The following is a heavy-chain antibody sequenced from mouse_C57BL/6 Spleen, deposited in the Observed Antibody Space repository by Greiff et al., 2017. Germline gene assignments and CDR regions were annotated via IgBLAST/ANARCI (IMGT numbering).Heavy chain of an antibody. CDR3: AREEGSNRYFDV. D-gene: IGHD2-5*01. V-gene: IGHV5-4*01. CDR1: GFTFSSYA. J-gene: IGHJ1*03. CDR2: ISDGGSYL. Sequence: EVKLVESGGGLVKPGGSLKLSCAASGFTFSSYAMSWVRQTPEKRLEWVATISDGGSYLYYPANVKGRFTIARDNAKNNLYLQMSHLKSEDTAMYYCAREEGSNRYFDVWGTGTTVAVSS.